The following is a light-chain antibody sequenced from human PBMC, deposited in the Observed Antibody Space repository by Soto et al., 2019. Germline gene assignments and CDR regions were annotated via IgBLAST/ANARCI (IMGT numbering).Light chain of an antibody. CDR1: SSDVGGYDF. Sequence: QSALTQPHSASGSPGQSVTISCTGTSSDVGGYDFVSWYQQHPGKAPKLITYGVNKRPAGVPDRFSGSKSGNTASLTFSGLQAEDEADYYCSSYAGNNTDVFGTGTKLTFL. CDR3: SSYAGNNTDV. J-gene: IGLJ1*01. CDR2: GVN. V-gene: IGLV2-8*01.